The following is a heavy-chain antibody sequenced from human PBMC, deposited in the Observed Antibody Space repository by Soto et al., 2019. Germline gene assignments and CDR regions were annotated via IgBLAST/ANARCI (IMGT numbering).Heavy chain of an antibody. CDR1: GGSISSSGYY. V-gene: IGHV4-39*01. CDR2: IYYSGST. D-gene: IGHD1-1*01. CDR3: ARHGTANSFDY. Sequence: QLQLQESGPGLVKPSETLSLTCTVSGGSISSSGYYWGWIRQPPGKGLEWTGTIYYSGSTYYNPSLESRVSISVDTAKNQFSLKLSSVTAADTAVYYCARHGTANSFDYWGQGALVTVSS. J-gene: IGHJ4*02.